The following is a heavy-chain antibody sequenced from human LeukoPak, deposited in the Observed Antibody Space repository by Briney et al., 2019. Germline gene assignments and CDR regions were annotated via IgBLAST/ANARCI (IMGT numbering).Heavy chain of an antibody. CDR2: IFYSGST. CDR3: AKSNGYGLIGI. J-gene: IGHJ3*02. CDR1: SGSISTSNYY. Sequence: PSETLSLTCTVSSGSISTSNYYWGWVRQPPGKAPEWIGNIFYSGSTYYSPSLKSRVTISLGTSRNQFSLKLNSVTAADTAVYYCAKSNGYGLIGIWGQGTMVTVSS. D-gene: IGHD3-22*01. V-gene: IGHV4-39*07.